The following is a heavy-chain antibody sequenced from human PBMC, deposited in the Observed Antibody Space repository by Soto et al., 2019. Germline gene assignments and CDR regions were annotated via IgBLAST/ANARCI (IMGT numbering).Heavy chain of an antibody. D-gene: IGHD6-13*01. V-gene: IGHV3-74*01. CDR2: INSDGSST. CDR1: GFTFSSYW. J-gene: IGHJ4*02. CDR3: ASAPSSSWYSPSFDY. Sequence: GGSLRLSCAASGFTFSSYWMHWVRQAPGKGLVWVSRINSDGSSTSYADSVKGRFTISRDNAKNTLYLQMNSLRAEDTAVYYCASAPSSSWYSPSFDYWGQGTLVTVSS.